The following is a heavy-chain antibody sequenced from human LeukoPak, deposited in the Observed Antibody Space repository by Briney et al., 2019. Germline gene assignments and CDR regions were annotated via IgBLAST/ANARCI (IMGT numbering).Heavy chain of an antibody. Sequence: GGSLRLSCAASGFTFSSYSMNWVRQAPGKGLEWVAFIQYDDSEKSYADSMKGRCTTSRDNSKKTVSLQMNSLRAEDTAVYYCAREGGTIEIREFDYWGQGTLVTVSS. D-gene: IGHD3-16*02. J-gene: IGHJ4*02. CDR3: AREGGTIEIREFDY. V-gene: IGHV3-30*02. CDR1: GFTFSSYS. CDR2: IQYDDSEK.